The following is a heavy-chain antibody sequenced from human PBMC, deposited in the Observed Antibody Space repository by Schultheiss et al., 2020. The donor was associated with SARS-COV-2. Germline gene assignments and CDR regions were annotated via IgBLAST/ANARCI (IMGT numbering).Heavy chain of an antibody. CDR1: GFTFSGSA. Sequence: GESLKISCAASGFTFSGSAMHWVRQASGKGLEWVGRIRSKANSYATEYAASVKGRFTISRDDSKNTLYLQMNSLRAEDTAVYYCASQVVVVVAAAYYYYYGMDVWGQGTTVTVSS. V-gene: IGHV3-73*01. D-gene: IGHD2-15*01. J-gene: IGHJ6*02. CDR3: ASQVVVVVAAAYYYYYGMDV. CDR2: IRSKANSYAT.